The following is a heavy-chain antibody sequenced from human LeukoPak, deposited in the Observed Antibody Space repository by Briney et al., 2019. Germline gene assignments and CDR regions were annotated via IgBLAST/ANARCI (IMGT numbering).Heavy chain of an antibody. CDR1: GFTFSSYS. CDR2: ISSSSSYI. V-gene: IGHV3-21*01. J-gene: IGHJ6*03. CDR3: ARVQGGSYYYYYMDV. D-gene: IGHD1-26*01. Sequence: GGSLRLSCAASGFTFSSYSMNWVRQAPGKGLEWVSSISSSSSYIYYADSVKGRFTISRDNAKNSLHLQMNSLRAEDTAVYYCARVQGGSYYYYYMDVWGKGTTVTISS.